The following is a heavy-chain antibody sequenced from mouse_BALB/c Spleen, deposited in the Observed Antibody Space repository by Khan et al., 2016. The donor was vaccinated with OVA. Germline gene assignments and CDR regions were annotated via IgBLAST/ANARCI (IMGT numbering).Heavy chain of an antibody. CDR2: ITPSNGGT. J-gene: IGHJ3*01. V-gene: IGHV1-53*01. CDR3: IRGGYGGFAY. CDR1: GYTFTSYQ. D-gene: IGHD3-1*01. Sequence: QVQLKQSGTELVKPGASVRLSCKASGYTFTSYQMYWVKQRPGQGLEWIGEITPSNGGTNCNEKFKSKATLTVDESSSTAFMQLSSLTSVDSAVYYCIRGGYGGFAYWCHGTLVTVSA.